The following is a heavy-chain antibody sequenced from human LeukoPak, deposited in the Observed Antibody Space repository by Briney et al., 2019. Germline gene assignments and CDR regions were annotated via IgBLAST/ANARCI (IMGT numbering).Heavy chain of an antibody. CDR3: AKDPRNYGYDSYYYMDV. CDR1: GFTFSSYG. D-gene: IGHD5-18*01. CDR2: ISYDGSNK. Sequence: PGGSLRLSCAASGFTFSSYGMHWVRQAPGKGLEWVAVISYDGSNKYYADSVKGRFTISRDNSKNTLYLQMNSLRAEDTAVYYCAKDPRNYGYDSYYYMDVWGKGTTVTVSS. V-gene: IGHV3-30*18. J-gene: IGHJ6*03.